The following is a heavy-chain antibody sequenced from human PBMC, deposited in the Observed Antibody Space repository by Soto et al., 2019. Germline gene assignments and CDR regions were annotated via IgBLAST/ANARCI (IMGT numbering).Heavy chain of an antibody. V-gene: IGHV1-3*01. CDR1: GYTFTSYA. Sequence: ASVKVSCKASGYTFTSYAMHWVRQAPGQRLEWMGWINAGNGNTKYSQKFQGRVTITRDTSASTAYMELSSLRSEDAAVYYCARAIDSYYYYGMDVWGQGSTVTVS. CDR2: INAGNGNT. J-gene: IGHJ6*02. CDR3: ARAIDSYYYYGMDV.